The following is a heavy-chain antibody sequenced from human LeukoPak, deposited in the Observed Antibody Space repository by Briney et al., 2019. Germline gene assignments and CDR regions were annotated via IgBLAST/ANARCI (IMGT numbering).Heavy chain of an antibody. CDR3: ATGGTTFAGLLDYYYGMDV. V-gene: IGHV3-15*01. D-gene: IGHD1-26*01. CDR2: IKSKIHGGTT. CDR1: AFTFTNAW. Sequence: GESLRLSCEASAFTFTNAWMSWVRQAPGKGLEWVGCIKSKIHGGTTDYVPPVKGRFTISRDDSKNTLYLQMNSLKTEDTAVYYCATGGTTFAGLLDYYYGMDVWGQGTTVTVSS. J-gene: IGHJ6*02.